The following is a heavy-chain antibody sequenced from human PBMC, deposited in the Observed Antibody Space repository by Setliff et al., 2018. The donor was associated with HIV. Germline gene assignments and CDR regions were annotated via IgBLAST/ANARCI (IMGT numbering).Heavy chain of an antibody. CDR3: AGVPSCADTWCYRYYYYYYGMDV. J-gene: IGHJ6*02. D-gene: IGHD2-8*01. CDR2: IVDSGST. Sequence: SETLSLTCTLYGGSLTNYYWTWIRQSPGEGPEWIGEIVDSGSTTYNQSLKSQVTISLDTSKKQFSLKLQSVTAADTAVYYCAGVPSCADTWCYRYYYYYYGMDVWGQGTTVTVSS. V-gene: IGHV4-34*12. CDR1: GGSLTNYY.